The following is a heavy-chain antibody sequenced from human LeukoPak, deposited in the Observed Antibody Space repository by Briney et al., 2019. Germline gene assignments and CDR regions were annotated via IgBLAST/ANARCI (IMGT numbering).Heavy chain of an antibody. Sequence: GASVKVSCKASGGTFSSYAISWVRQAPGQGLEWMGGIIPIFGTANYAQKFQGRVTITADESTSTAYMELSSLRSEDTAVYYCARGSTIFGVVIHFDYWGQGTLVTVSS. CDR2: IIPIFGTA. CDR3: ARGSTIFGVVIHFDY. J-gene: IGHJ4*02. CDR1: GGTFSSYA. D-gene: IGHD3-3*01. V-gene: IGHV1-69*13.